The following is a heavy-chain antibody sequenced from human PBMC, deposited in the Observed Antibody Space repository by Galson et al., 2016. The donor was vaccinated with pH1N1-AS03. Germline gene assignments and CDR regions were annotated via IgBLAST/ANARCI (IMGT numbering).Heavy chain of an antibody. CDR1: GFTFNNFA. J-gene: IGHJ2*01. D-gene: IGHD3-22*01. V-gene: IGHV3-23*01. Sequence: SLRLSCAAPGFTFNNFAMGWVRQAPGKGLEWVSGISSSGATTNYADSVRGRFTTSRDTSKKTMHLQMNSLRVEDTALYYCAKWSYRFDSSGYVGYFDLWGRGTLVTVS. CDR3: AKWSYRFDSSGYVGYFDL. CDR2: ISSSGATT.